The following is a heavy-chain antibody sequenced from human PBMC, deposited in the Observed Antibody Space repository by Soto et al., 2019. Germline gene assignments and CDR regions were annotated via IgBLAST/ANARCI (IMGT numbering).Heavy chain of an antibody. J-gene: IGHJ4*02. CDR2: ISSTTNYI. V-gene: IGHV3-21*06. Sequence: GGSLRLSCAASGFTFTRYSMNWVRQAPGKGLEWVSSISSTTNYIYYGDSMKGRFTISRDNAKNSLYLEMNSLRAEDTAGYYCARESEDLTSNFDYWGQGTLVTVSS. CDR1: GFTFTRYS. CDR3: ARESEDLTSNFDY.